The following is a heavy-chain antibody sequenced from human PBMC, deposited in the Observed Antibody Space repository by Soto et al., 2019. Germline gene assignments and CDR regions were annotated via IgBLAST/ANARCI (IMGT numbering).Heavy chain of an antibody. Sequence: SVKVSCKASGGTFSSYAISWVRQAPGQGLEWMGGIIPIFGTANYAQKFQGRVTITADKSTSTAYMELSSLRSEDTAVYYCARERLLEWLQNPDQYYYYYYGMDVWGQGTTVTVSS. D-gene: IGHD3-3*01. CDR1: GGTFSSYA. CDR3: ARERLLEWLQNPDQYYYYYYGMDV. CDR2: IIPIFGTA. J-gene: IGHJ6*02. V-gene: IGHV1-69*06.